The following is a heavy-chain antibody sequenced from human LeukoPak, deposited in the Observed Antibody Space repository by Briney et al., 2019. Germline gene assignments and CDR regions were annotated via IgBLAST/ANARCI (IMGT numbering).Heavy chain of an antibody. Sequence: SETLSLTCTVSGGSISSGSYYWSWIRQPAGKGLEWIGRIYTSGSTNYNPSLKSRVTISVDTSKNQFSLKLSSVTAADTAVYYCARDGILLPHAFDIWGQGTMVTVSS. CDR1: GGSISSGSYY. V-gene: IGHV4-61*02. J-gene: IGHJ3*02. CDR3: ARDGILLPHAFDI. D-gene: IGHD3-10*01. CDR2: IYTSGST.